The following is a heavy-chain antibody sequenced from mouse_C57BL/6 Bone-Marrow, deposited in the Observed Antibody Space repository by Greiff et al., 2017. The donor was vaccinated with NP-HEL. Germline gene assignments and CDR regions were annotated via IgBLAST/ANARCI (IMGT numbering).Heavy chain of an antibody. CDR1: GYTFTSYW. V-gene: IGHV1-72*01. Sequence: QVQLQQPGAELVKPGASVKLSCKASGYTFTSYWMHWVQQRPGRGLEWIGRIDPNSGGTKYNEKFKSKVTLTVDKPSSTVYMQLSSLTSEDSAVNYWASSHLSWVRYARDYWGQGTSVTVSS. CDR2: IDPNSGGT. D-gene: IGHD4-1*01. CDR3: ASSHLSWVRYARDY. J-gene: IGHJ4*01.